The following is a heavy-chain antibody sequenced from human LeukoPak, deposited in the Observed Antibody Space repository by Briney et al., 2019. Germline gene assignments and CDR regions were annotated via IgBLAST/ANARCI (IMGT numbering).Heavy chain of an antibody. CDR2: ISGSGGST. V-gene: IGHV3-23*01. Sequence: GGSLGLSCAGSGFTFNSYAMSWVRQAPGKGLEWVSAISGSGGSTYYADSVKGRFTISRDNSKNKLYLQMNSLRAEDTAVYYCAKDEWGHDYWGQGTLVTVSS. CDR3: AKDEWGHDY. CDR1: GFTFNSYA. J-gene: IGHJ4*02. D-gene: IGHD1-26*01.